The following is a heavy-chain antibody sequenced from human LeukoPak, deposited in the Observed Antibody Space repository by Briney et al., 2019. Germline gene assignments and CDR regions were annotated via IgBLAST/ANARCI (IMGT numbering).Heavy chain of an antibody. J-gene: IGHJ4*02. CDR1: GFTFSSYW. D-gene: IGHD1-26*01. CDR3: TRDLSGTYYGRFDY. Sequence: PGGSLRVSCAASGFTFSSYWMDWVRQVPGKGLVWVSGINSDGRMTRYAESVKGRFTISRDNAKNTLYLQMNSLRAEDTAVYYCTRDLSGTYYGRFDYWGQGTLVTVSS. CDR2: INSDGRMT. V-gene: IGHV3-74*01.